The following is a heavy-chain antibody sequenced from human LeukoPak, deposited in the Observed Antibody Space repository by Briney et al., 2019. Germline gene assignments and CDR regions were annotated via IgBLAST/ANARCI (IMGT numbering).Heavy chain of an antibody. D-gene: IGHD3-22*01. V-gene: IGHV1-69*13. J-gene: IGHJ6*03. CDR2: IIPIFGTA. CDR3: ARDLHSSGSIYYYYMDV. Sequence: ASVKVSCKASGGTCSSYAISWVRQAPGQGLEWMGRIIPIFGTANYAQKFQGRVTITADESTSTAYMELSSLRSEDTAVYYCARDLHSSGSIYYYYMDVWGKGTTVTVSS. CDR1: GGTCSSYA.